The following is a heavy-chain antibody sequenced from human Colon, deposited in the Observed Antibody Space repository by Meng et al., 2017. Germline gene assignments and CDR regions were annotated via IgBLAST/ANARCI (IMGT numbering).Heavy chain of an antibody. CDR1: VDRVSSNTAA. Sequence: QVQLQHTVPGLWRPSQPLSLPGVSSVDRVSSNTAAWNWIRQSPSRGLEWMGRTYYRSKWYNEYAVSVKSRMTFNADTSKNQVSLQVNSVTPEDTAVYYCARDHGYSYGLPLDYWGQGILVTVSS. CDR2: TYYRSKWYN. J-gene: IGHJ4*02. D-gene: IGHD5-18*01. CDR3: ARDHGYSYGLPLDY. V-gene: IGHV6-1*01.